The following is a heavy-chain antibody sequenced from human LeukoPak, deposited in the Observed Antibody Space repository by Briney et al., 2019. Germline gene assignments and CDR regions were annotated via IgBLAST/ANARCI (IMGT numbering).Heavy chain of an antibody. V-gene: IGHV4-59*11. CDR1: GGSISSHY. D-gene: IGHD4-17*01. CDR2: IYYSGST. Sequence: SETLSLTCTVSGGSISSHYWSWIRQPPGKGLEWIGYIYYSGSTNYNPSLKGRVTISVDTSKNQFSLKLSSVTAADTAVYYCARDKYGDGWFDPWDQGTLVTVSS. J-gene: IGHJ5*02. CDR3: ARDKYGDGWFDP.